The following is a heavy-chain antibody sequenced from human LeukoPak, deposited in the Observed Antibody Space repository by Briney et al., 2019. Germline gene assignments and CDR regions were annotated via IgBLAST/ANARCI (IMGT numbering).Heavy chain of an antibody. CDR1: GFTFSDYS. V-gene: IGHV3-48*04. CDR3: ARENLPTSDEAFDI. J-gene: IGHJ3*02. D-gene: IGHD2-2*01. Sequence: PGGSLRLSCAASGFTFSDYSMNWVRQAPGKGLEWVSYISFSVNTKYYGDSVKGRFTISRDNAKNSLYLQMNSLRAEDTAVYYCARENLPTSDEAFDIWGQGTMVTVSS. CDR2: ISFSVNTK.